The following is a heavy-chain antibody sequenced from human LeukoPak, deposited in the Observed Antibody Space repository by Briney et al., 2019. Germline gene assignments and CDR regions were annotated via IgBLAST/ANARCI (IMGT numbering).Heavy chain of an antibody. CDR2: TFSSGAT. D-gene: IGHD5-12*01. Sequence: SETLSLTCIVSGGSMSGYYWSWIRQSPGKGLEWIGYTFSSGATTYNPSLKSRVTISVDTSGSQLSLNLSSVTAADTAVYFCARRSRSGYFLDSWGQGTLVTVSS. CDR1: GGSMSGYY. CDR3: ARRSRSGYFLDS. V-gene: IGHV4-4*09. J-gene: IGHJ4*02.